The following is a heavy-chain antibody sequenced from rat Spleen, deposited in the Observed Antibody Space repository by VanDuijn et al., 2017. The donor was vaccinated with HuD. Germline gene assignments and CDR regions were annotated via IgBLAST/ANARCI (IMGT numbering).Heavy chain of an antibody. V-gene: IGHV2-45*01. CDR3: TRAPGKGYVMDA. CDR2: MWRGGST. J-gene: IGHJ4*01. CDR1: GFSLTDYS. D-gene: IGHD5-1*01. Sequence: QVQLMESGPGLVQPSETLSLTCTVSGFSLTDYSVHWVRQPPGKGLEWMGVMWRGGSTEYNSALKSRLSISRDTSKNHSSLRMNSLQTEDTAIYHCTRAPGKGYVMDAWGQGTAVTVSS.